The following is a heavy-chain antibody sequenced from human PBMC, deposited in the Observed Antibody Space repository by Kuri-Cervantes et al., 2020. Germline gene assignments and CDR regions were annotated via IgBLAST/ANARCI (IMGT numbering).Heavy chain of an antibody. Sequence: SETLSLTCAVYGGSFSGYYWSWIRQPPGKGLEWIGEINHSGSTNYNPSLKSRVTISVDTSKNQFSLTLSSVTAADTAVYYCARGRRRQYYGDYYYFDYWGQGTLVTVSS. V-gene: IGHV4-34*01. D-gene: IGHD4-17*01. CDR1: GGSFSGYY. CDR2: INHSGST. J-gene: IGHJ4*02. CDR3: ARGRRRQYYGDYYYFDY.